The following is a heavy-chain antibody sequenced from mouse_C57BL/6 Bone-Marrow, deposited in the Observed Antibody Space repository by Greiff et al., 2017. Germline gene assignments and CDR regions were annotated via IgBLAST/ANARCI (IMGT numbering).Heavy chain of an antibody. V-gene: IGHV1-42*01. CDR1: GYSFTGYY. CDR2: INPSTGGT. J-gene: IGHJ3*01. Sequence: VQLQQPGPELVKPGASVKISCKASGYSFTGYYMNWVKQSPEKSLEWIGEINPSTGGTTYNQKFKAKATLTVDKSSSTAYMQLKSLTSEDSAVYYCARGRGFYDGYFGFAYWGQGTLVTVSA. CDR3: ARGRGFYDGYFGFAY. D-gene: IGHD2-3*01.